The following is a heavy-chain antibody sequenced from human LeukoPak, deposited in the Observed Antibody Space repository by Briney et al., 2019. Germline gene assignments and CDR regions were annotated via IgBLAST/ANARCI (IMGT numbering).Heavy chain of an antibody. Sequence: SETLSLTCTVSGGSISSYYWSWIRQPPGKGLEWIGYIYYSGSTNYNPSLKSRVTISVDTSKNQFSLKLSSVTAPDTAVYYCATDWYYYDSSGYYNYWGQGTLVTVFS. CDR2: IYYSGST. V-gene: IGHV4-59*08. CDR3: ATDWYYYDSSGYYNY. D-gene: IGHD3-22*01. J-gene: IGHJ4*02. CDR1: GGSISSYY.